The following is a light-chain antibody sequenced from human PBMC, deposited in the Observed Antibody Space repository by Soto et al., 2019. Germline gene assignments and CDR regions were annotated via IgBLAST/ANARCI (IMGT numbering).Light chain of an antibody. CDR2: KAS. J-gene: IGKJ1*01. CDR3: QHYNSYSEA. CDR1: QTISSW. Sequence: DSNVAPSPFPLSASLRDRVTITCRASQTISSWLAWFQQRPGRAPKFLIYKASSLESGVPSRFSGSGSGTEFTLTISSLQPDDFATYYCQHYNSYSEAFGQGTKVDIK. V-gene: IGKV1-5*03.